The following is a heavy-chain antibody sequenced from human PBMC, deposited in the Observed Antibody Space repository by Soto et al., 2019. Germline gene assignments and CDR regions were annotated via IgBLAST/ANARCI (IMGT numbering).Heavy chain of an antibody. CDR2: IYYSGST. CDR1: GGSISSGGYY. CDR3: ARAPRVWRSGWYVDY. D-gene: IGHD6-13*01. V-gene: IGHV4-31*03. J-gene: IGHJ4*02. Sequence: QVQLQESGPGLVKPSQTLSLTCTVSGGSISSGGYYWSWIRQHPGKGLEWIGYIYYSGSTYYNTSLKSRVTISVDTSKNQFSLKLSSVTAADTAVYYCARAPRVWRSGWYVDYWGQGTLVTVSS.